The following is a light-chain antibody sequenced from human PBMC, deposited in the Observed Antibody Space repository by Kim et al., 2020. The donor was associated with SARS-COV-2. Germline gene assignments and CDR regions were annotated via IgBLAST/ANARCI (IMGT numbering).Light chain of an antibody. Sequence: DIQLTQSPSSLSASVGDRVTITCQASQDINIYLNWYQQKPGKAPKLLIYEASNLETGVPSRFSGGGSGTDFSFTITSLQPEDIATYYCLQYDHVPPWTFGQGTKVDIK. CDR1: QDINIY. CDR3: LQYDHVPPWT. J-gene: IGKJ1*01. V-gene: IGKV1-33*01. CDR2: EAS.